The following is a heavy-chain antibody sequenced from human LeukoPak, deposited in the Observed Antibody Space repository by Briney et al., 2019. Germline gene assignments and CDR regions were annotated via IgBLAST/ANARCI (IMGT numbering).Heavy chain of an antibody. D-gene: IGHD2-15*01. Sequence: ETLALTFAVQGGSFSGYYWGGIRQPQGKGLEWTGEFNHIGITNYTPSLRSRVTISVDTSKNQFCMNLSSVTAAGTGPYYTVVLGYCNGGSCYSVVDYWGQGTLVTVSS. V-gene: IGHV4-34*01. CDR2: FNHIGIT. J-gene: IGHJ4*02. CDR3: VVLGYCNGGSCYSVVDY. CDR1: GGSFSGYY.